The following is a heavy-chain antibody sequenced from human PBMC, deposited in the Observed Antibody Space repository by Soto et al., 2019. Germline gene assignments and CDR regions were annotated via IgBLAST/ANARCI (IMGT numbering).Heavy chain of an antibody. V-gene: IGHV4-39*01. CDR2: IYYSGTT. D-gene: IGHD6-19*01. Sequence: SETLSLTCTVSGDSITSNSYFWAWIRQPPGKGLEWIGSIYYSGTTYYNPSLKSRVTISVDRSKNQFSLNLNSVTAADTAVYYCANTIYSSAGSHDFWGQGTLVTVSS. CDR1: GDSITSNSYF. CDR3: ANTIYSSAGSHDF. J-gene: IGHJ4*02.